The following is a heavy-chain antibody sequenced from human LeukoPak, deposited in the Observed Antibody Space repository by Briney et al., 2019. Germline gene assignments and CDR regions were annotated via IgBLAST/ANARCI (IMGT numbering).Heavy chain of an antibody. V-gene: IGHV4-4*07. CDR3: AKTRITMIVVDRFVAQDAFDI. J-gene: IGHJ3*02. Sequence: SETLSLTCTVSGGSISSYYWSWIRQPAGKGLEWIGRIYTSGSTNYNPSLKSRVTMSVDTSKNQFSLKLSSVTAADTAVYYCAKTRITMIVVDRFVAQDAFDIWGQGTMVTVSS. CDR1: GGSISSYY. D-gene: IGHD3-22*01. CDR2: IYTSGST.